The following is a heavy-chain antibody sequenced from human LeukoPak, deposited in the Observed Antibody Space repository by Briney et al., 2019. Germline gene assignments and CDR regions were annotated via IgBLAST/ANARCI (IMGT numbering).Heavy chain of an antibody. CDR2: VHYSGST. Sequence: SSETLSLTCSVSGGSISSSSYFWGGIRQPPWKGLEWIASVHYSGSTYYNPSLQSRVTISVDTSRNQFCLKLNSVTAADTAVYYCARDKWEPRYAFDIWGQGTMVTVSS. CDR1: GGSISSSSYF. D-gene: IGHD1-26*01. CDR3: ARDKWEPRYAFDI. V-gene: IGHV4-39*07. J-gene: IGHJ3*02.